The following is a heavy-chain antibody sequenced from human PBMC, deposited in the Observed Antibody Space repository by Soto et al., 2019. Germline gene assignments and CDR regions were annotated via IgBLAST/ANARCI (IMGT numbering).Heavy chain of an antibody. Sequence: SETLSLTCAVYGGSFSGYYWSWIRQPPGKGLEWIGEINHSGSTNYNPSLKSRVTISVDTSKNQFSPKLSSVTAADTAVYYCARSSSTRFYYYYYYGMDVWGQGTTVTVSS. J-gene: IGHJ6*02. V-gene: IGHV4-34*01. CDR1: GGSFSGYY. CDR3: ARSSSTRFYYYYYYGMDV. CDR2: INHSGST. D-gene: IGHD2-2*01.